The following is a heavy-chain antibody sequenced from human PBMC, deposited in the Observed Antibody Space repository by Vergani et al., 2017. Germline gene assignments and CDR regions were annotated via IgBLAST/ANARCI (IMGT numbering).Heavy chain of an antibody. J-gene: IGHJ4*02. CDR1: GGTFSSYA. V-gene: IGHV1-69*04. Sequence: QVQLVQSGAEVKKPGSSVKVSCKASGGTFSSYAISWVRQAPGQGLEWMGRIIPILGIANYAQKFQGRVTITADKSTSTAYMELNSLRAEDTAVYYCAKGGPYFDYWGQGTLVTVSS. CDR3: AKGGPYFDY. CDR2: IIPILGIA.